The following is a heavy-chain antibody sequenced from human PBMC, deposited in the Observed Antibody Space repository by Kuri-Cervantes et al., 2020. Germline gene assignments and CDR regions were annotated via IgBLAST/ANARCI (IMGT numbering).Heavy chain of an antibody. Sequence: SGPTLMKPTQTLTLTCACPWSSLSTSGMCVSWIRQPPGKALEWLSRIDWDDDKYYSTSLKTRLTISKETSKNQVVLTMTNMDPVDTPTYYCARTTMVRGGSRWFDPWGKGTLVTVSS. CDR1: WSSLSTSGMC. CDR2: IDWDDDK. CDR3: ARTTMVRGGSRWFDP. J-gene: IGHJ5*02. D-gene: IGHD3-10*01. V-gene: IGHV2-70*11.